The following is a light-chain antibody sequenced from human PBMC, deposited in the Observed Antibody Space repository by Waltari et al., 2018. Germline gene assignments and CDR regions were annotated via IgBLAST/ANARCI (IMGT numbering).Light chain of an antibody. CDR3: QKYNRAPLT. CDR1: QDIRNY. V-gene: IGKV1-27*01. CDR2: AAS. Sequence: DIQLTQSPSSLSASVVDRVTITCRASQDIRNYLAWYQKRPGKIPELLIYAASTLQSGVPSRFSGSGSGTEFTLTISSLQPEDVATYYCQKYNRAPLTFGPGTKVDIK. J-gene: IGKJ3*01.